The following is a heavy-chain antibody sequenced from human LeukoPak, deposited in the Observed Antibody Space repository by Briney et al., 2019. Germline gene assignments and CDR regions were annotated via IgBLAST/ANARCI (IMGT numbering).Heavy chain of an antibody. V-gene: IGHV3-7*01. Sequence: GGSLRLYCAASGFTFSSYWMSWVRQAPGKGLEWVANIKQDGSEKYQVDSVKGRFTISRDNAKNSLYLQMNSLRAEDTAVYYCARDNPYYYDSSGYLLFDYWGQGTLVTVSS. CDR2: IKQDGSEK. CDR3: ARDNPYYYDSSGYLLFDY. CDR1: GFTFSSYW. J-gene: IGHJ4*02. D-gene: IGHD3-22*01.